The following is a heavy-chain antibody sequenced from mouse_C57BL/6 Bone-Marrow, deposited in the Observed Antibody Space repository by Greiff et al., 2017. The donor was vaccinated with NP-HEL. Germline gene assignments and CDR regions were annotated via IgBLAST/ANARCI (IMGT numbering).Heavy chain of an antibody. V-gene: IGHV1-74*01. CDR2: IHPSDSDT. CDR1: GYTFTSYW. CDR3: ASYDHGSGGAWCAY. Sequence: QVQLQQPGAELVKPGASVKVSCKASGYTFTSYWMHWVKQRPGQGLAWIGRIHPSDSDTNYNQKFKGKATLTVDKSSSTAYMQLTSLTYEDSAGYHCASYDHGSGGAWCAYWGQGTLVTVSA. D-gene: IGHD1-1*01. J-gene: IGHJ3*01.